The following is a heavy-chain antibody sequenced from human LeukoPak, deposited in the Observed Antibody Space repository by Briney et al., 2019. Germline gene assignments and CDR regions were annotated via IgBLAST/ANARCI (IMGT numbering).Heavy chain of an antibody. CDR1: GGSIFAYY. CDR2: IHSSGNT. V-gene: IGHV4-59*01. J-gene: IGHJ5*02. Sequence: KPSETLSLTCTVSGGSIFAYYWNWIRQPPGKGLEWLGYIHSSGNTRYNPSLRSRVTMSVDTSMNQFSLKLDSVTAADTAVYYCGRAGRYCTGGSCYGENWFDPWGQGTLVTVSS. D-gene: IGHD2-15*01. CDR3: GRAGRYCTGGSCYGENWFDP.